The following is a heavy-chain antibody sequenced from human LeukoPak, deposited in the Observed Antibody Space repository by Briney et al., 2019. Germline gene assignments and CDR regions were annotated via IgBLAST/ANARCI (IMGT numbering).Heavy chain of an antibody. Sequence: GGSLRLSCAASGFTFDDYAMHWVRQAPGKGLEWVSGISWNSGFIGYADSVKGRFTISRDNAKNSLYLQMNSLRAEDMALYYCAKGEDAVTTNYFDYWGQGTLVTVSS. V-gene: IGHV3-9*03. CDR3: AKGEDAVTTNYFDY. CDR2: ISWNSGFI. J-gene: IGHJ4*02. D-gene: IGHD4-17*01. CDR1: GFTFDDYA.